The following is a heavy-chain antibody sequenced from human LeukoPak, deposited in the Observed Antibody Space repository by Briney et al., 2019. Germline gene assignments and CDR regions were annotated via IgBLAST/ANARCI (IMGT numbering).Heavy chain of an antibody. CDR3: ARGEYGSGSYHIDY. D-gene: IGHD3-10*01. J-gene: IGHJ4*02. Sequence: GGSLRLSCAASGFTFSSYAMHWVRQAPGKGLEWVALIPYDGSNKYYADSVKGRFTVSRDNSKNTLYLQMNSLRAEDTAVYFCARGEYGSGSYHIDYWGQGTLVTVSS. V-gene: IGHV3-30*04. CDR2: IPYDGSNK. CDR1: GFTFSSYA.